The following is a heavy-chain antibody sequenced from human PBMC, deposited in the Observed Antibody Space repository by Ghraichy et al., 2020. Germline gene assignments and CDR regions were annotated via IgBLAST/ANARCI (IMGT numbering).Heavy chain of an antibody. Sequence: GGSLRLSCAASGFPFSDYSMFWVRQAPGKGLEWVSVISGDGKDIYYGDSVTGRFTISRDSRKNSVFLELHSLSTEDTALYYCAKEDRKVLWSRNHFYSMDVWGQGTTVIVSS. CDR2: ISGDGKDI. D-gene: IGHD2-21*01. CDR3: AKEDRKVLWSRNHFYSMDV. CDR1: GFPFSDYS. V-gene: IGHV3-43*02. J-gene: IGHJ6*02.